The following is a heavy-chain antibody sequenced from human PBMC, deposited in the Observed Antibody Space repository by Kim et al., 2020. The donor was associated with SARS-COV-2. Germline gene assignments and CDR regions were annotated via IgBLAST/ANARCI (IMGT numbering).Heavy chain of an antibody. CDR3: ARDHYDFWSSYYREYYFDY. Sequence: GGSLRLSCAASGFTFSSYSMNWVRQAPGKGLEWVAVISYDGSNKYYADSVKGRFTISRDNSKNTLYLQMNSLRAEDTAVYYCARDHYDFWSSYYREYYFDYWGQGTLVTVSS. V-gene: IGHV3-30*03. D-gene: IGHD3-3*01. CDR2: ISYDGSNK. J-gene: IGHJ4*02. CDR1: GFTFSSYS.